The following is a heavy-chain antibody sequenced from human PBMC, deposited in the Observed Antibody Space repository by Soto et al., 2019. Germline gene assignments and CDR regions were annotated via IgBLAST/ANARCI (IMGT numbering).Heavy chain of an antibody. Sequence: PSETLSLTCTVSGGSISSGGYYWSWLRQHPGKGLEWIGYIYYSGSTYYNPSLKSRVTISVDTSKNQFSLKLSSVTAADTAVYYCAREGSRMIAVAGYRNWFDPWGQGTLVTVSS. J-gene: IGHJ5*02. D-gene: IGHD6-19*01. CDR2: IYYSGST. CDR1: GGSISSGGYY. V-gene: IGHV4-31*03. CDR3: AREGSRMIAVAGYRNWFDP.